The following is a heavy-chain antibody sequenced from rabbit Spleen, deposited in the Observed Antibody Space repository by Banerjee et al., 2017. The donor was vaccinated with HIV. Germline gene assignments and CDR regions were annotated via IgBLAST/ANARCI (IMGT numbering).Heavy chain of an antibody. CDR2: INSNTDNT. CDR3: TRDDGSGHYIDGYFNL. V-gene: IGHV1S45*01. D-gene: IGHD1-1*01. CDR1: GFSFNNNYV. J-gene: IGHJ4*01. Sequence: QEQLEESGGDLVKPEGSLTLTCTASGFSFNNNYVMCWVRQAPGKGLEWIACINSNTDNTVYASWAKGRFTISKTSSTTVTLQVTSLTAADTATYFCTRDDGSGHYIDGYFNLWGPGTLVTVS.